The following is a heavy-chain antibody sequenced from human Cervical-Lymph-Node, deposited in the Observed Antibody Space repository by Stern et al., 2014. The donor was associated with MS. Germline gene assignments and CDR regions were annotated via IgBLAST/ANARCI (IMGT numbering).Heavy chain of an antibody. V-gene: IGHV2-5*02. D-gene: IGHD1-1*01. J-gene: IGHJ5*01. CDR2: INGDDTT. CDR1: GFSLSSGAVA. Sequence: QVTLRESGPSLVKPTETLTLTCKFSGFSLSSGAVAVALIRQPPGKALEWLGLINGDDTTYYRPSLRTRLTVSKDASRDHVVLVMPNMDPVDTATYYCARTGDPWFDSWGQGTLVTVSS. CDR3: ARTGDPWFDS.